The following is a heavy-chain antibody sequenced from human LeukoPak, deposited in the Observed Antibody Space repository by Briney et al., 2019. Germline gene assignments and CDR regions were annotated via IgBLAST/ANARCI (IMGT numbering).Heavy chain of an antibody. D-gene: IGHD1-26*01. J-gene: IGHJ4*02. V-gene: IGHV4-30-4*08. CDR3: ARGGGSSYYFDY. Sequence: SETLSLTCTVSGGSISRGDYYWSWIRQPPGKGLEWIGYIYYSGSTYYNPSLKSRVTISVDTSKNQFSLKLSSVTAADTAVYYCARGGGSSYYFDYWGQGTLVTVSS. CDR1: GGSISRGDYY. CDR2: IYYSGST.